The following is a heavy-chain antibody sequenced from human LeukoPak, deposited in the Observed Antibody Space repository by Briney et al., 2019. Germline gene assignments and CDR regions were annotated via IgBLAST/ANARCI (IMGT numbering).Heavy chain of an antibody. V-gene: IGHV1-2*06. Sequence: GASVKVSCKASGYTFTGYYMHWVRQAPGQGLEWMGRINPNSGGTNYAQKFQGRVTMTRDTSISTAYMELSRLRSDDTAVYYCVRDKDSGYDFYYYYHYMDAWGKGTPVTVSS. CDR2: INPNSGGT. CDR3: VRDKDSGYDFYYYYHYMDA. D-gene: IGHD5-12*01. J-gene: IGHJ6*03. CDR1: GYTFTGYY.